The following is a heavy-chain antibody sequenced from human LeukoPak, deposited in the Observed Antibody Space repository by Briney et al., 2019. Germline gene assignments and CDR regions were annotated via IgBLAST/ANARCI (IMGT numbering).Heavy chain of an antibody. CDR1: GFTFSSYW. Sequence: GGSLRLSCAASGFTFSSYWMSWVRQAPGKGLEWVANIKQDGSEKYYVDSVKGRFTISRDNAKNSLYLQMNSLRAEDTAVYYCARDQRWLQFNCFDYWGQGTLVTVSS. J-gene: IGHJ4*02. CDR3: ARDQRWLQFNCFDY. CDR2: IKQDGSEK. V-gene: IGHV3-7*01. D-gene: IGHD5-24*01.